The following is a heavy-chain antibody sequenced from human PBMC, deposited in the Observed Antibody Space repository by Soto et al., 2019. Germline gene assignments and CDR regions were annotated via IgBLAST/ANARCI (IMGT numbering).Heavy chain of an antibody. CDR3: ARPDFGDYWYFDL. V-gene: IGHV1-69*08. J-gene: IGHJ2*01. CDR2: IIPALGTA. Sequence: QDQLVQSGAEVKKPGSSVKVSCKASGGTFSSHTFSWVRQAPGQGLEWMGRIIPALGTATYAQKFQGTVTITADESATTVYMELNSLRSEDTAVYYFARPDFGDYWYFDLWGRGTLVTVSS. D-gene: IGHD4-17*01. CDR1: GGTFSSHT.